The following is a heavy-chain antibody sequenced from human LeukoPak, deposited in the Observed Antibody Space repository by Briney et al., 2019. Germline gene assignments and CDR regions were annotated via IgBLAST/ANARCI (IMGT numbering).Heavy chain of an antibody. Sequence: SETLSLTCAVSGYSINSGYYWGWIRQPPGKGLEWIGSISHSGSIYYNPSLKSRVTISVDTSKNQFSLKLSSVTAADTAVYYLARLRDLYNGPDPWGQGTLVTVSS. J-gene: IGHJ5*02. CDR1: GYSINSGYY. D-gene: IGHD1-1*01. CDR3: ARLRDLYNGPDP. V-gene: IGHV4-38-2*01. CDR2: ISHSGSI.